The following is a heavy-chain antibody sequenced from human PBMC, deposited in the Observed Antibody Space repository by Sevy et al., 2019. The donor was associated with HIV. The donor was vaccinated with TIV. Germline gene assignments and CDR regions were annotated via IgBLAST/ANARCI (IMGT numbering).Heavy chain of an antibody. Sequence: SETLSLSCSVSGDSISDYYWSWIRQPPGKGLEWIGYTSYSGTTNFSPSLKSGVDISLDTSWNKFSLKLSSVTAADTAMYYCARLRWDVVDAPGATPGCYFDSWGQGTLVTVSS. CDR3: ARLRWDVVDAPGATPGCYFDS. J-gene: IGHJ4*02. D-gene: IGHD2-2*01. CDR2: TSYSGTT. CDR1: GDSISDYY. V-gene: IGHV4-59*08.